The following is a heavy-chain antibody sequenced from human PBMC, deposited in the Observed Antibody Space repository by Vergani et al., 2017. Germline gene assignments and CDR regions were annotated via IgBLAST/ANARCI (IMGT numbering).Heavy chain of an antibody. Sequence: QVQLVQSGAEVKKPGASVKVSCKVSGYTLTELSMHWVRQAPGKGLEWMGGIIPIFGTANYAQKFQGRVTITADESTSTAYMELSSLRSEDTAVYYCARLDYDSSGYRGDAFDIWGQGTMVTVSS. CDR2: IIPIFGTA. J-gene: IGHJ3*02. CDR1: GYTLTELS. D-gene: IGHD3-22*01. CDR3: ARLDYDSSGYRGDAFDI. V-gene: IGHV1-69*13.